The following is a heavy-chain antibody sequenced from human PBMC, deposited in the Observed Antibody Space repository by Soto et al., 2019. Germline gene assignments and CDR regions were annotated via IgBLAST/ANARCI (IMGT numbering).Heavy chain of an antibody. J-gene: IGHJ5*02. CDR1: GASISSYY. V-gene: IGHV4-59*01. CDR2: MHHTQGT. Sequence: PSETLSLTCSVSGASISSYYWTWIRQPPGGGLEWIGYMHHTQGTNDNPSLRGQVHMSIDTSMNQFSLRLPSVTAADTAVYYCARVPFVGYFDWLDPWGHGTLVTVSS. D-gene: IGHD3-9*01. CDR3: ARVPFVGYFDWLDP.